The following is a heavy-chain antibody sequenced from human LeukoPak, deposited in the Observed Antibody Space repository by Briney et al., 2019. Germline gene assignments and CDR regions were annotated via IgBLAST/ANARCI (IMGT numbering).Heavy chain of an antibody. D-gene: IGHD2-15*01. CDR1: GFTFSNAW. CDR3: TTDAVVVVFYYFDY. V-gene: IGHV3-15*01. CDR2: IKSKTDGGTT. J-gene: IGHJ4*02. Sequence: PGGSLRLSCAASGFTFSNAWMSWVRQAPGKGLEWVGRIKSKTDGGTTDYAAPVKGRFTISRDDSKNTLYLQMNSLKTEDTAVYYYTTDAVVVVFYYFDYWGQGTLVTVSS.